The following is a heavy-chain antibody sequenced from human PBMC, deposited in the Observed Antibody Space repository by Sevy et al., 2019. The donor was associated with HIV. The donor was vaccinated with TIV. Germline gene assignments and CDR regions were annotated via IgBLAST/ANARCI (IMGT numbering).Heavy chain of an antibody. CDR1: GGSISSYY. J-gene: IGHJ6*02. Sequence: SETLSLTCTVSGGSISSYYWSWIRQPPGKGLEWIGYIYYSGSTNYNPSLKSRVTISVDTSKNQFSLKLSSVTAAGTAVYYCARLYNWNYNYYYGMDVWGQGTTVTVSS. D-gene: IGHD1-20*01. V-gene: IGHV4-59*01. CDR2: IYYSGST. CDR3: ARLYNWNYNYYYGMDV.